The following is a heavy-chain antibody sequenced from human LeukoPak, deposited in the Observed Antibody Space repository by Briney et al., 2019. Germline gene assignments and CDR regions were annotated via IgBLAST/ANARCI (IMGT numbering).Heavy chain of an antibody. V-gene: IGHV4-39*01. CDR3: ARQFDY. CDR2: IYYGGNT. CDR1: GGSISSSNYH. Sequence: PSETLSLTRTVSGGSISSSNYHWGLIRQSPGKGLEWIGSIYYGGNTYYNPSLKSRVTISVDTSKNQFSLKLNSVTAADTAVYYCARQFDYWGQGTLVTVSS. J-gene: IGHJ4*02.